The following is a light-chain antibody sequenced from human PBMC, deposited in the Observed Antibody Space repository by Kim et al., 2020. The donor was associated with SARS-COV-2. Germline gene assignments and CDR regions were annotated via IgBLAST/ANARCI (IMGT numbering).Light chain of an antibody. CDR1: QDIGTW. V-gene: IGKV1-12*01. Sequence: DIQMTQSPSSVSASVGDRVTITCRASQDIGTWLAWYQQKPGKAPKFLIYGAFTLQSGVPPRFAGSGSGTDFTLTISSLQPEDFATYYCQQSNSFPLTFGGGTKVDIK. J-gene: IGKJ4*01. CDR2: GAF. CDR3: QQSNSFPLT.